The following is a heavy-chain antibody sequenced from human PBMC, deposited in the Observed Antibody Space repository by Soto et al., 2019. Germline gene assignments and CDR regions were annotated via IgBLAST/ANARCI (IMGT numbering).Heavy chain of an antibody. J-gene: IGHJ4*02. D-gene: IGHD5-12*01. CDR3: ARVQSGYDFAY. CDR2: ISANNGNT. Sequence: QVQLVQSGAEAKKPGASVKVSCKASGYTFTSYGINWVRQAPGQGLEWMGWISANNGNTHYAQKLQGRVTMTTDTSTSTAYMEPRSLRSDDTAVYYCARVQSGYDFAYWGQGTLVTVSS. V-gene: IGHV1-18*01. CDR1: GYTFTSYG.